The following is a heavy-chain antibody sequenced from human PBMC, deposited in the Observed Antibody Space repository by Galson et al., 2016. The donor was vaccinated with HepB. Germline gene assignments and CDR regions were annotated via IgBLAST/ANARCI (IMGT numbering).Heavy chain of an antibody. Sequence: SLRLSCAASGFSFSTYAMHWVSQAPGKGLEWVAVISYDGIHKYYADSVRGRFTIPRDNSKNTLYVQMNSLRAEDTAVYYCARPFGDYSHYYYYGMDVWGQGASVIVSS. CDR2: ISYDGIHK. CDR3: ARPFGDYSHYYYYGMDV. CDR1: GFSFSTYA. D-gene: IGHD4-17*01. V-gene: IGHV3-30-3*01. J-gene: IGHJ6*02.